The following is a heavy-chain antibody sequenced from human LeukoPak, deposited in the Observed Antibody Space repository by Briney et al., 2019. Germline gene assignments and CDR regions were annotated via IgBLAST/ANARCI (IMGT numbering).Heavy chain of an antibody. CDR3: ARHPLSMATIRYFDY. Sequence: SETLSLTCTVFGGSISSSSYYWGWIRQPPGKGLEWIGSIYCGSTYYNPSLKSRVTISVDTSKIQFSLKLSSVTAADTAVYYCARHPLSMATIRYFDYWGQGTLVTVSS. J-gene: IGHJ4*02. CDR1: GGSISSSSYY. V-gene: IGHV4-39*01. CDR2: IYCGST. D-gene: IGHD5-24*01.